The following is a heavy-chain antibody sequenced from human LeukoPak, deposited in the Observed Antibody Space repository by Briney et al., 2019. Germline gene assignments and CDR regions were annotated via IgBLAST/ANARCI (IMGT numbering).Heavy chain of an antibody. J-gene: IGHJ2*01. V-gene: IGHV3-53*04. Sequence: GGSLRLTCAASGFTVSSNYMSWVRQAPGKGLEWVSVIYSGGSTYYADSVKGRFTISRHNSKNTLYLQMNSLRAEDTAVYYCAREYGWYFDLWGRGTLVTVSS. CDR2: IYSGGST. CDR3: AREYGWYFDL. D-gene: IGHD3-10*01. CDR1: GFTVSSNY.